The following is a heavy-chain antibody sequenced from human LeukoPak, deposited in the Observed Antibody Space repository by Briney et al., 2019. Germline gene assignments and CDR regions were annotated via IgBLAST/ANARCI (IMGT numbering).Heavy chain of an antibody. CDR2: IRDDGSNK. J-gene: IGHJ4*02. CDR3: AKDGELLWFGELLRYYFDY. CDR1: GFTLSSYG. V-gene: IGHV3-30*02. Sequence: PWRAPRLSWAAAGFTLSSYGMHWGRQAPGQGLEGGAFIRDDGSNKYYADSVKGRFTISRDNSKNTLYMQINSLRAEDTAVYYCAKDGELLWFGELLRYYFDYWGQGTLVTVSS. D-gene: IGHD3-10*01.